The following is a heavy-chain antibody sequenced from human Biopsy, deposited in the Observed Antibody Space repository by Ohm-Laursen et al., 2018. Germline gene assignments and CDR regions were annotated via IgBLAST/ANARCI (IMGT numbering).Heavy chain of an antibody. Sequence: TLSLTCAISGDSVSSNTVAWNWIRQSPSRGLEWLGRTIYRSKWSNDYAVSVKNRITIDPDTSKNQFSLQLNSVTPEDTAIYYCARGRYAAFDIWGKGTKVTISS. CDR1: GDSVSSNTVA. V-gene: IGHV6-1*01. CDR3: ARGRYAAFDI. D-gene: IGHD3-9*01. J-gene: IGHJ3*02. CDR2: TIYRSKWSN.